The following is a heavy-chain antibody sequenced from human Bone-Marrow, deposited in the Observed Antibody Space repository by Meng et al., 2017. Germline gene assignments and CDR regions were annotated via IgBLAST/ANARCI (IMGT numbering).Heavy chain of an antibody. V-gene: IGHV1-2*06. CDR2: IDPDSGDT. CDR3: VAAGYGLDV. Sequence: ASVKVSCKASGYTFTDYYVHWVRQAPGQGLEWMGRIDPDSGDTDFEQKFQGRVTLNRVTSITTVYMEVSSLRSDDTAMYYCVAAGYGLDVWGQGTTVTVSS. D-gene: IGHD6-13*01. J-gene: IGHJ6*02. CDR1: GYTFTDYY.